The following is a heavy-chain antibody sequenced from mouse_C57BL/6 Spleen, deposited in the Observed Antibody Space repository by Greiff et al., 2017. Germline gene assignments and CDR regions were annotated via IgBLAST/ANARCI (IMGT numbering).Heavy chain of an antibody. CDR2: IYPGDGDT. D-gene: IGHD1-1*01. CDR1: GYAFSSSW. CDR3: ARSGYYGSMYWYCDV. V-gene: IGHV1-82*01. J-gene: IGHJ1*03. Sequence: VQLQQSGPELVKPGASVKISCKASGYAFSSSWMNWVKQRPGKGLEWIGRIYPGDGDTNYNGKFKGKATLTADKSSSTAYMPLSSLTSEDSAFYFCARSGYYGSMYWYCDVWGTGTTVTVSS.